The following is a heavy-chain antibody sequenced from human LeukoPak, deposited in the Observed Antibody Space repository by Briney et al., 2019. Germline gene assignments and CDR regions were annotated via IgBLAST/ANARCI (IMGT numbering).Heavy chain of an antibody. CDR3: ARGEGYYASGSYYIDY. Sequence: GGSLRLSCAASGFTFSSYTMNWVRQAPGRGLEWVSSITTSSTYIYYADSVRGRFTISRDNAKNSLYLRMSSLRVEDTAVYYCARGEGYYASGSYYIDYWGQGTLVTVSS. CDR2: ITTSSTYI. CDR1: GFTFSSYT. J-gene: IGHJ4*02. D-gene: IGHD3-10*01. V-gene: IGHV3-21*01.